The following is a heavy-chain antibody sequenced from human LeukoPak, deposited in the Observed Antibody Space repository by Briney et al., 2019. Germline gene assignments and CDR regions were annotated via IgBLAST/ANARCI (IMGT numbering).Heavy chain of an antibody. J-gene: IGHJ4*02. CDR2: IFPSGDEI. CDR3: ATYRQVLLPFES. Sequence: GGSLRLSCAAFGFTFSTFAMIWVRQPPGKGLEWVSSIFPSGDEIHYADSVRGRFTISRDNSKSTLSLQMNRLRAEDTAMYYCATYRQVLLPFESWGQGTLVTVSS. CDR1: GFTFSTFA. D-gene: IGHD2-8*02. V-gene: IGHV3-23*01.